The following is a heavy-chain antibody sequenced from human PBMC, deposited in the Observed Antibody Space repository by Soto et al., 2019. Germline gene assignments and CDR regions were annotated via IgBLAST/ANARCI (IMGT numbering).Heavy chain of an antibody. CDR2: IYHSGST. V-gene: IGHV4-4*03. Sequence: PETLSLTCAVSGGSISSSNWWSWVRQPPGKGLEWIGEIYHSGSTNYNPSLKSRVTISVDKSKNQFSPKLSSVTAADTAVYYCARPFGLATGTTPPGDAFDTWGQGTMVT. J-gene: IGHJ3*02. D-gene: IGHD1-1*01. CDR3: ARPFGLATGTTPPGDAFDT. CDR1: GGSISSSNW.